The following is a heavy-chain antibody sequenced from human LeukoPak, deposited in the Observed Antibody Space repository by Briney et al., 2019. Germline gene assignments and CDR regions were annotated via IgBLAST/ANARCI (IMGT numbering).Heavy chain of an antibody. CDR1: GFTFSSYA. CDR3: AKDLLRFLEWFTNFDS. V-gene: IGHV3-23*01. D-gene: IGHD3-3*01. J-gene: IGHJ4*02. CDR2: ISGGGDNT. Sequence: GGSLRLSCAASGFTFSSYAMSWVRQTPGKGLEWVSAISGGGDNTFYAESVKGRFTISRDNSKNTVYLQMNSLSAEDTAVYYCAKDLLRFLEWFTNFDSWGQGTLVTVSS.